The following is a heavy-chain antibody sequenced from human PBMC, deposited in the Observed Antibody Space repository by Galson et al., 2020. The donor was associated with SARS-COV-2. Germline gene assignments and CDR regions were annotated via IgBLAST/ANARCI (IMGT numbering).Heavy chain of an antibody. CDR1: GGSIGFYY. D-gene: IGHD3-22*01. Sequence: SETLSLTCTVPGGSIGFYYCSWIRQPPGKGLEWNGYISYSGSTNYRTSLKSRVTMSVDTSENQFSLNLSSVTAADTAVYYCARTQYDSRGYDYWGQGTLVTVSS. CDR3: ARTQYDSRGYDY. CDR2: ISYSGST. V-gene: IGHV4-59*01. J-gene: IGHJ4*02.